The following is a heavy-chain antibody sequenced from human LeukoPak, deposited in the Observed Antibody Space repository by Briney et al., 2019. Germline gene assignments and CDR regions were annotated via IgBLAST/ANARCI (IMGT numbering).Heavy chain of an antibody. CDR1: GFTFDDYA. V-gene: IGHV3-9*01. J-gene: IGHJ4*02. CDR2: ISFNSGSI. Sequence: GGSLRLSCAASGFTFDDYAMHWVRQAPGKGLEWVSGISFNSGSIGYADSVKGRFTISRDNSKNTLYLQMNSLRAEDTAVYYCARVMGATDYFDYWGQGALVTVSS. CDR3: ARVMGATDYFDY. D-gene: IGHD1-26*01.